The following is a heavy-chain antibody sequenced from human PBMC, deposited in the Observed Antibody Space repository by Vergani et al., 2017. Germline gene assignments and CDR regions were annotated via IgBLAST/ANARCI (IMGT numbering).Heavy chain of an antibody. CDR3: ARELPEGYCSSTSCYSDYYYGMDV. CDR2: INAGNGNT. V-gene: IGHV1-3*01. D-gene: IGHD2-2*02. Sequence: QVQLVQSGAEVKKPGASVKVSCKASGYTFTSYAMHWVRQAPGQRLEWMGWINAGNGNTKYSQKFQGRVTITRDTSASTAYMELSSLRSEDTAVYYCARELPEGYCSSTSCYSDYYYGMDVWGQGTTVTVSS. J-gene: IGHJ6*02. CDR1: GYTFTSYA.